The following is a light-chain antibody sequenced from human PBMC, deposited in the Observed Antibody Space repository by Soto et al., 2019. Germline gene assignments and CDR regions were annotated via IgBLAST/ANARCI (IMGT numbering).Light chain of an antibody. J-gene: IGKJ4*01. V-gene: IGKV3D-20*01. CDR1: QSVASNS. CDR3: QQYGSSPVT. Sequence: EIVLTQSPGTLSLSPGDTATLACRASQSVASNSLAWYQERPGLAPRLLIYDSFSRAAGVPERFSGSGSGTDFSLTISRLEPEDFAVYFCQQYGSSPVTFGGGTKVDIK. CDR2: DSF.